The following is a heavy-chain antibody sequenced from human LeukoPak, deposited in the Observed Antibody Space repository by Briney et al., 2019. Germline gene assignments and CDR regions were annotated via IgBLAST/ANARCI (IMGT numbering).Heavy chain of an antibody. Sequence: GGSLRLSCAASGFTFSGYAMNWVRQAPGKGLEWVSGVGGSGGSTYYADSVKGRFTISRDNSKNTLFLQMNSLRAEDTAVYYCAKAYGSGYYYAYFDYWGQGTLVTVSP. V-gene: IGHV3-23*01. CDR2: VGGSGGST. D-gene: IGHD3-10*01. CDR3: AKAYGSGYYYAYFDY. J-gene: IGHJ4*02. CDR1: GFTFSGYA.